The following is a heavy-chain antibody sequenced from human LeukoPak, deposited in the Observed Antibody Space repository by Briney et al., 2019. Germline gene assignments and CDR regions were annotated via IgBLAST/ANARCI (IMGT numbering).Heavy chain of an antibody. J-gene: IGHJ4*02. CDR2: IGSDGKT. D-gene: IGHD5-24*01. V-gene: IGHV3-23*01. Sequence: GGSLRLSCGASGFTFSTYAMSWVRQAPGNGLEWVSAIGSDGKTYYADSVKGRFTISRDNSKNTLYLQMNSLRAEDTAVYYCAKSGYNRFDYWGQGTLVTVSS. CDR1: GFTFSTYA. CDR3: AKSGYNRFDY.